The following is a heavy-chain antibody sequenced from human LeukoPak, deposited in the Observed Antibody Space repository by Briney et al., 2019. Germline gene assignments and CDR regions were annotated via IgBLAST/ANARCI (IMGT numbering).Heavy chain of an antibody. Sequence: APVKVSCKASGGTFTIHTITWVRQAPGQGLEWMGRIIPVVGTHYAQKFQGRVTITADKSTSTAYMELSSLRSDDTAVYYCENDDTSGYYQAWGQGTLVTVSS. J-gene: IGHJ4*02. CDR2: IIPVVGT. D-gene: IGHD3-22*01. CDR3: ENDDTSGYYQA. CDR1: GGTFTIHT. V-gene: IGHV1-69*02.